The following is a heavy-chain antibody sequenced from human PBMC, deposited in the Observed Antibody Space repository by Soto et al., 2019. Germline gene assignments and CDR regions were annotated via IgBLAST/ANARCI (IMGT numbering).Heavy chain of an antibody. CDR1: GFSLSITGMG. V-gene: IGHV2-5*02. J-gene: IGHJ5*02. CDR3: VHRRSKGDFDL. CDR2: LYWDDDI. Sequence: QITLKESGPTLVKPTQTLTLTCTFSGFSLSITGMGVGWIRQPPGKALEWLALLYWDDDIHYSPSLKSRLTXPXXTSKNQVVLTMTNMDPVDTATYYCVHRRSKGDFDLWGQGTLVTVSS.